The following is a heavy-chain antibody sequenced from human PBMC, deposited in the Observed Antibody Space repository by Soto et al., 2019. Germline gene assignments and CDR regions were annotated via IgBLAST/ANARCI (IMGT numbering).Heavy chain of an antibody. CDR2: INAGNGNT. D-gene: IGHD5-18*01. CDR1: GYTFTSYA. Sequence: ASVKVSCKASGYTFTSYAMHWVRQAPGQRLEWMGWINAGNGNTNYAQKFQGRVTITADESTSTAYMELSSLRSEDTAVYYCARASVQLWPYNWFDPWGQGTLVTVSS. J-gene: IGHJ5*02. V-gene: IGHV1-3*01. CDR3: ARASVQLWPYNWFDP.